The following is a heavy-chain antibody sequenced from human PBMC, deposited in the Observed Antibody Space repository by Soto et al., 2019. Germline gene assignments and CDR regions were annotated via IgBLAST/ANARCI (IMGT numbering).Heavy chain of an antibody. D-gene: IGHD3-10*01. CDR3: AHRGYASGSYYGRPYDS. Sequence: HIALKESGPALVRPTQTLTLTCTCAGFSLDSSGVAVGWIRQSPGKALEWLAILYWDNDKRYSPSLKSRLTVFKDTSRSQVVLIMANMDPADTATYYCAHRGYASGSYYGRPYDSCGQGTLVTVST. CDR2: LYWDNDK. J-gene: IGHJ4*02. V-gene: IGHV2-5*02. CDR1: GFSLDSSGVA.